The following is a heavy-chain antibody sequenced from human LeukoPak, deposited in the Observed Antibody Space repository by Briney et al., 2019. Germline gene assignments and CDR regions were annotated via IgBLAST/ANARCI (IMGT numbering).Heavy chain of an antibody. Sequence: GESLKISCKGSGYNFTSYWIGWVRQMPGKGLEWMGIIYPGDSDTRYSPSFQGQVTISADKSISTAYLQWSSLKASDTAMYYCARGPLVSRPQGAFDIWGQGTMVTVSS. CDR3: ARGPLVSRPQGAFDI. V-gene: IGHV5-51*01. CDR2: IYPGDSDT. CDR1: GYNFTSYW. J-gene: IGHJ3*02. D-gene: IGHD6-6*01.